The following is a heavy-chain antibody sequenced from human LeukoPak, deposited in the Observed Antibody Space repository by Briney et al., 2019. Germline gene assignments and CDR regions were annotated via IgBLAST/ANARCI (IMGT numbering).Heavy chain of an antibody. Sequence: SETLSLTCIVSGGSILTYSWNWIRQSPGKGLEWIGHIPHTGTTSYRSSLKSRVTISVDSSKNQLSLKLASVTAADTAVYFCARWDDSAWAFGSWGPGTLVTVSS. CDR3: ARWDDSAWAFGS. CDR1: GGSILTYS. CDR2: IPHTGTT. J-gene: IGHJ4*02. V-gene: IGHV4-59*08. D-gene: IGHD6-19*01.